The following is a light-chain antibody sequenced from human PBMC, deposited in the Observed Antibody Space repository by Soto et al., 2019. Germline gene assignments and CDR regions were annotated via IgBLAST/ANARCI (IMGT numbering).Light chain of an antibody. CDR3: QHYERWPAT. V-gene: IGKV3-15*01. Sequence: EIVLTQSPATLSVSPGEGATLSCRASESVSRNLAWYQQRPGQPPRLLMYGASTRATGIPARFSGSGSGTDFSLSISGLQSDDSAVYYCQHYERWPATFGQGTEVEIK. CDR1: ESVSRN. J-gene: IGKJ1*01. CDR2: GAS.